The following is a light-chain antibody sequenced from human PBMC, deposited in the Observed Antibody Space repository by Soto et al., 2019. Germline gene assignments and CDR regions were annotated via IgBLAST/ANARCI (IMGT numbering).Light chain of an antibody. CDR3: LQYNSFPPT. J-gene: IGKJ1*01. Sequence: DTQMTQSPPSLSASVGDRVTITCRASPGIGNDLYWYQQKPGKAPKRLIYAASSLHSGVPSRFSGSGSGTEFTLTISSLQPEDFATYYCLQYNSFPPTFGQGTKVDIK. CDR2: AAS. V-gene: IGKV1-17*01. CDR1: PGIGND.